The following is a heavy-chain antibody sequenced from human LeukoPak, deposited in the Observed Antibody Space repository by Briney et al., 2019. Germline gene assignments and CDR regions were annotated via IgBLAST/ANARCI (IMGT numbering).Heavy chain of an antibody. CDR1: GFTFRSYA. Sequence: TGGSLRLSCAASGFTFRSYAMSWGRQAPGKGLEWVSTITGSGGSTCYADSVKGRFTISRDNSKNTLYLQMNSLRAEDTAVYYCAKLLTVTEYWGQGTLVTVSS. CDR2: ITGSGGST. J-gene: IGHJ4*02. D-gene: IGHD4-17*01. CDR3: AKLLTVTEY. V-gene: IGHV3-23*01.